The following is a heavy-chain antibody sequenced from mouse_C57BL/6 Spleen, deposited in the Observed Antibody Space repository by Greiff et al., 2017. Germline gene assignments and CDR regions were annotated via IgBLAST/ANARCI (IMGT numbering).Heavy chain of an antibody. CDR3: ARSGITTVVATRGYAMDY. CDR2: IDPNSGGT. J-gene: IGHJ4*01. Sequence: QVQLQQPGAELVKPGASVKLSCKASGYTFTSYWMHWVKQRPGRGLEWIGRIDPNSGGTKYNEKFKSKATLTVDKPSSTAYMQLSSLTAEDSAVYYCARSGITTVVATRGYAMDYWGQGTSVTVSS. V-gene: IGHV1-72*01. D-gene: IGHD1-1*01. CDR1: GYTFTSYW.